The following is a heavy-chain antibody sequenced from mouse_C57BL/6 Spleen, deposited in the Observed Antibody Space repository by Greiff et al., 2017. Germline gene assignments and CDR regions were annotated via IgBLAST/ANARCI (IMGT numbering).Heavy chain of an antibody. CDR3: ARRGVYYGNYGHFDY. Sequence: ESGAELVKPGASVKLSCKASGYTFTSYWMHWVKQRPGQGLEWIGMIHPNSGSTNYNEKFKSKATLTVDKSSSTAYMQLSSLTSEDSAVYYCARRGVYYGNYGHFDYWGQGTTLTVSS. D-gene: IGHD2-1*01. CDR2: IHPNSGST. CDR1: GYTFTSYW. V-gene: IGHV1-64*01. J-gene: IGHJ2*01.